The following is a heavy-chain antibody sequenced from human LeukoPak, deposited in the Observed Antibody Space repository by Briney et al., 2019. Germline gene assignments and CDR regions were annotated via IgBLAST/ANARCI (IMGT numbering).Heavy chain of an antibody. D-gene: IGHD3-22*01. CDR2: INPSGGST. Sequence: ASVKVSCKASAYTFTSYYMHWVRQAPGQGLEWMGIINPSGGSTSYAQKFQGRVTMTRDMSTSTVYMELSSLRSEDTAVYYCARDSIYYDSSDDAFDIWGQGKMVTVSS. J-gene: IGHJ3*02. CDR3: ARDSIYYDSSDDAFDI. V-gene: IGHV1-46*01. CDR1: AYTFTSYY.